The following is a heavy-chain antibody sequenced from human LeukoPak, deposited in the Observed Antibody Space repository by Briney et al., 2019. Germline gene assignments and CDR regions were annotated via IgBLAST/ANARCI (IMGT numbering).Heavy chain of an antibody. J-gene: IGHJ4*02. Sequence: GASVKVSCKACGYTFTTYDINGVPQATGRGGEWMGWMNPNSGNTGYAQKFQGRVTMTRNTSISTAFMELSGLRSEDTAVYFCARRNTAMVAGLDYWGQGSLVTVSS. D-gene: IGHD5-18*01. CDR1: GYTFTTYD. CDR2: MNPNSGNT. CDR3: ARRNTAMVAGLDY. V-gene: IGHV1-8*01.